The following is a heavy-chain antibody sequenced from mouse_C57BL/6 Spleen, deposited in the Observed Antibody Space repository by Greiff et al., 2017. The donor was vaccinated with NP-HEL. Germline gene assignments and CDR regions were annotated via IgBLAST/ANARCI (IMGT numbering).Heavy chain of an antibody. J-gene: IGHJ3*01. V-gene: IGHV1-50*01. D-gene: IGHD1-1*02. CDR1: GYTFTSYW. CDR2: IDPSDSYT. CDR3: ARDGWSRFAY. Sequence: VQLQQPGAELVKPGASVKLSCKASGYTFTSYWMQWVKQRPGQGLEWIGEIDPSDSYTNYNQKFKGKATLTVDTSSSTAYMQLSSLTSEDSAVYYCARDGWSRFAYWGQGTLVTVSA.